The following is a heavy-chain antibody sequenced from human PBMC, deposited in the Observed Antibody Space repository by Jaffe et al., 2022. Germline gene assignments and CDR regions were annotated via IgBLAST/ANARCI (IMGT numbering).Heavy chain of an antibody. D-gene: IGHD6-13*01. CDR2: IYYSGST. CDR1: GGSISSYY. V-gene: IGHV4-59*01. J-gene: IGHJ3*02. Sequence: QVQLQESGPGLVKPSETLSLTCTVSGGSISSYYWSWIRQPPGKGLEWIGYIYYSGSTNYNPSLKSRVTISVDTSKNQFSLKLSSVTAADTAVYYCARGARRYSSSWHDAFDIWGQGTMVTVSS. CDR3: ARGARRYSSSWHDAFDI.